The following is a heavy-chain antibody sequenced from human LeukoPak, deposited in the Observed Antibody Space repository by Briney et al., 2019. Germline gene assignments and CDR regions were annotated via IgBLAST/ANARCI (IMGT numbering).Heavy chain of an antibody. CDR3: AARPRMPPRFDY. J-gene: IGHJ4*02. Sequence: PGGSLRLSCAASGFTFSSYPMSWVRQAPGKGLQWVSAISNGGGSAYYADSVKGWFTISRDNSKSTLYLQMDSLRADDTAIYYCAARPRMPPRFDYWGQGTLVTVSS. V-gene: IGHV3-23*01. CDR2: ISNGGGSA. CDR1: GFTFSSYP. D-gene: IGHD1-14*01.